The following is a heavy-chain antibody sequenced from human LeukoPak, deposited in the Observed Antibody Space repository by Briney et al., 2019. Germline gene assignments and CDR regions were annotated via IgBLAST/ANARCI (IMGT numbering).Heavy chain of an antibody. CDR1: GFTFSSYG. CDR3: ASPVAATGGDAFDI. Sequence: PGGSLRLSCAASGFTFSSYGMHWVRQAPGKGLEWVAVIWYDGSNKYCADSVKGRFTISRDNSKNTLYLQMNSLRAEDTAVYYCASPVAATGGDAFDIWGQGTMVTVSS. J-gene: IGHJ3*02. CDR2: IWYDGSNK. V-gene: IGHV3-33*01. D-gene: IGHD2-15*01.